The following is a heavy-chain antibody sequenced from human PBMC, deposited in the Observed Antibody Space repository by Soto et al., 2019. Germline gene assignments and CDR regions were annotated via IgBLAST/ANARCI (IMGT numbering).Heavy chain of an antibody. Sequence: ASVKVSFKASGYSFTDYHIHLVLQSPGGGLEWLGLINPKSGGTSTAQKFQGWVTMTTDTSISTASMELTRLTSDDTAIYYCARGDSTDCSNGVCSFFYNHDMDVWGQGTTVTVSS. CDR1: GYSFTDYH. J-gene: IGHJ6*02. D-gene: IGHD2-8*01. CDR3: ARGDSTDCSNGVCSFFYNHDMDV. V-gene: IGHV1-2*04. CDR2: INPKSGGT.